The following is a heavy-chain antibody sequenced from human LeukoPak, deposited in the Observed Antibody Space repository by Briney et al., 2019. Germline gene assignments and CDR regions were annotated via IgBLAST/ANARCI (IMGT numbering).Heavy chain of an antibody. J-gene: IGHJ4*02. CDR1: GYTFTNYH. CDR3: ARDNAGWSFDF. Sequence: ASVKVSRKASGYTFTNYHMHWVRQAPGQGLEWMGMIKPSDGWTAYAQKFQGRVNMTRDTSTSTAYMELSGLRSEDTAVYSCARDNAGWSFDFWGQGTLVTVSS. V-gene: IGHV1-46*01. D-gene: IGHD6-19*01. CDR2: IKPSDGWT.